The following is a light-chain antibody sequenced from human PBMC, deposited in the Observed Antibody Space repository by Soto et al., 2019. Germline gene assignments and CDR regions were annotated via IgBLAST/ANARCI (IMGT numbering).Light chain of an antibody. CDR2: GAS. CDR1: QSVSSN. CDR3: KQYNNSPPYA. J-gene: IGKJ2*01. V-gene: IGKV3-15*01. Sequence: EIVMTQSPATLSVSPGERATLSCRARQSVSSNLAWYQQKPGQAPRLLIYGASTRATGIPARFSGSGSGTDFTLTICSLQSADFAVYNCKQYNNSPPYAFGQGTKLEIK.